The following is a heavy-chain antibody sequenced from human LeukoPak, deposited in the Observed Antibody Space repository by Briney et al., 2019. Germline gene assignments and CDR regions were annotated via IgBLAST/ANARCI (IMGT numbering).Heavy chain of an antibody. CDR3: ARADRLDGGPYLIGP. Sequence: ASVKVSCKTSGYSFTDYYMHWVRQAPGQGLEWMGWINPNSGGTSSAQKFQGRVTMTRDTSITTVYMEVSWLTSDDTAIYYCARADRLDGGPYLIGPRGQGTLVTVSS. J-gene: IGHJ4*02. CDR1: GYSFTDYY. D-gene: IGHD2-21*01. V-gene: IGHV1-2*02. CDR2: INPNSGGT.